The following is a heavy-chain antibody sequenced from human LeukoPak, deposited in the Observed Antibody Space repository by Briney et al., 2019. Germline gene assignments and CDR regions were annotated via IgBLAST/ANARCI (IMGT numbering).Heavy chain of an antibody. V-gene: IGHV6-1*01. CDR3: AREGPRLGNDAFDI. D-gene: IGHD3-10*01. CDR1: RDSVSSNSAA. Sequence: SQTLSLTCAISRDSVSSNSAAWNWIRQSPSRGLEWLGRTYYKSKWYNDYALSVKSRITINPDTSKNQFSLQLNSVTPEDTAVYYCAREGPRLGNDAFDIWGQGTMVAVSS. CDR2: TYYKSKWYN. J-gene: IGHJ3*02.